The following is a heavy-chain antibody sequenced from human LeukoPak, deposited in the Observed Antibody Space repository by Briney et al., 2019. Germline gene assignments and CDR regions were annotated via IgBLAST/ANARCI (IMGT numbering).Heavy chain of an antibody. CDR3: ASFSYSSGWYSPEYFQH. D-gene: IGHD6-19*01. CDR1: GGSISSYY. V-gene: IGHV4-4*07. J-gene: IGHJ1*01. CDR2: IYTSGST. Sequence: SETLSLTCTVSGGSISSYYWSWIRQPAGKGLEWIGRIYTSGSTNYNPSLKSRVTVSVDTSKNQFSLKLSSVTAADTAVYYCASFSYSSGWYSPEYFQHWGQGTLVTVSS.